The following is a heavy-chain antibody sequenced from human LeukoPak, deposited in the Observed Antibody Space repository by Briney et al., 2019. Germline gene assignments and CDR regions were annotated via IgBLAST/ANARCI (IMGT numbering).Heavy chain of an antibody. Sequence: GGSLRLSCAASGFTFSSYAMHWVRQARGKGLEYVSALSSNGGSTYYANSVKGRFTISRDNYKNTLYLQMGSLRAEDMAVYYCARGEARGYYFDYWGQGTLVTGSS. J-gene: IGHJ4*02. CDR3: ARGEARGYYFDY. V-gene: IGHV3-64*01. D-gene: IGHD1-26*01. CDR2: LSSNGGST. CDR1: GFTFSSYA.